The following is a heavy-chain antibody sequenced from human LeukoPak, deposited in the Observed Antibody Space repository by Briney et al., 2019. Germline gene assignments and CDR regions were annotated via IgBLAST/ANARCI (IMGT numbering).Heavy chain of an antibody. CDR1: GLSINTGYY. CDR2: IHHSGTT. V-gene: IGHV4-38-2*02. J-gene: IGHJ5*02. Sequence: PSETLSLTCSVSGLSINTGYYWGWIRQSPGKGLELIGYIHHSGTTYYNPSLQSRVTISVDLSKNQFSLKLSSVTAADTAVYYCARRSSSWRGWFDPWGQGTLVTVSS. D-gene: IGHD6-13*01. CDR3: ARRSSSWRGWFDP.